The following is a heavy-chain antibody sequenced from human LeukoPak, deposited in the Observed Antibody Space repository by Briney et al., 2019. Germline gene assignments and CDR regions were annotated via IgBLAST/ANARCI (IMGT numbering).Heavy chain of an antibody. CDR2: INHSGST. Sequence: PSETLSLTCAVYGGSFSGYYWSWIRQPPGKGLEWIGEINHSGSTNYNPSLKSRVTISVDTSKNQFSPKLSSVTAADTAVYYCARVGYYDILTGYYEGFDPWGQGTLVTVSS. J-gene: IGHJ5*02. V-gene: IGHV4-34*01. CDR1: GGSFSGYY. D-gene: IGHD3-9*01. CDR3: ARVGYYDILTGYYEGFDP.